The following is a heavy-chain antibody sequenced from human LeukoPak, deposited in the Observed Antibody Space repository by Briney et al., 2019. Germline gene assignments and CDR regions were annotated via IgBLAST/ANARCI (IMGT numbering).Heavy chain of an antibody. V-gene: IGHV3-7*01. CDR3: ARYYYDSSGYSPLDY. CDR2: IKQDGSEK. CDR1: GFTFSSYW. J-gene: IGHJ4*02. D-gene: IGHD3-22*01. Sequence: PGGSLRLSCAASGFTFSSYWMSWVRQAPGKGLEWVANIKQDGSEKYYVDSVKGRFTISRDNAKKSLYMQMNRLRAEDTAVYYCARYYYDSSGYSPLDYWGQGTLVTVSS.